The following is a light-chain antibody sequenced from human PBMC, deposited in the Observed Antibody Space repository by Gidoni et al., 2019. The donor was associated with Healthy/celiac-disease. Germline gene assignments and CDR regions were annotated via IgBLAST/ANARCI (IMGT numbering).Light chain of an antibody. Sequence: DIQMTQSPSSLSASVGDRVTITCQASQDISNYLNWYQQKPGKAPKLLIYDASNLETGVPSRFSGSGSGTDFTFTISSLQPEDIATYYCQQYDNRPPRELTFGPGTKVDIK. CDR3: QQYDNRPPRELT. CDR2: DAS. J-gene: IGKJ3*01. CDR1: QDISNY. V-gene: IGKV1-33*01.